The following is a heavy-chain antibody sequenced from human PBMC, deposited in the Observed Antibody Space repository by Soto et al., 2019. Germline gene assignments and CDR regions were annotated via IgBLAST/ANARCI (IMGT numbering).Heavy chain of an antibody. CDR3: ARARDYYDSSGPDYFDY. D-gene: IGHD3-22*01. CDR1: GGSISSGDYY. Sequence: QVQLQESGPGLVKPSQTLSLTCTVSGGSISSGDYYWSWIRQPPGKGLEWIGYIYYSGSTYYNPSLKSLVTISVDTSKNQFSLKLSSVTAADTAVYYCARARDYYDSSGPDYFDYWGQGTLVTVSS. V-gene: IGHV4-30-4*01. J-gene: IGHJ4*02. CDR2: IYYSGST.